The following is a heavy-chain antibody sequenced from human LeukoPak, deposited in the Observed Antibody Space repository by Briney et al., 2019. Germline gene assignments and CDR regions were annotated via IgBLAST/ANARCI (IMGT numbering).Heavy chain of an antibody. Sequence: SETLSLTCTVSGDAISTNFWSWVRQPPGKGLQWIGYIYYSGDINYNPSLKGRVTISIDTSENQFSLRLNSVTAADTAVYYCARKEVTHWGQGTLVTVSS. D-gene: IGHD5-18*01. CDR2: IYYSGDI. V-gene: IGHV4-59*01. CDR1: GDAISTNF. J-gene: IGHJ4*02. CDR3: ARKEVTH.